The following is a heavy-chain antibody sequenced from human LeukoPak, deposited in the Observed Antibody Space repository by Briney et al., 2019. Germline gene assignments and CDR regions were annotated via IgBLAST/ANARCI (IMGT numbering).Heavy chain of an antibody. CDR1: GGSISSYY. J-gene: IGHJ4*02. Sequence: SETLSLTCTVSGGSISSYYWSWIRQPPGKGLEWIGYISYSGSTNYNPSLKSRVTISVDTSKNQFSLKLSSVTAADTAVYYCARDGTGYTSGWYPFDYWGQGTLVTVSS. CDR2: ISYSGST. D-gene: IGHD6-19*01. CDR3: ARDGTGYTSGWYPFDY. V-gene: IGHV4-59*01.